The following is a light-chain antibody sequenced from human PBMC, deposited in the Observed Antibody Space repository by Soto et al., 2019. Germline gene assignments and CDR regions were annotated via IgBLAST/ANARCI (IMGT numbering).Light chain of an antibody. V-gene: IGLV2-14*03. CDR3: CSYSGSSALVV. J-gene: IGLJ2*01. CDR1: SSDVGGYNF. Sequence: QSALTQPASVSGSPGQSIAISCTGTSSDVGGYNFVSGYQQHPGEAPKLMIYDVNIRPSGVSNRFSGSKSGNTASLTISGLQAEDEADYYCCSYSGSSALVVFGGGTKVIVL. CDR2: DVN.